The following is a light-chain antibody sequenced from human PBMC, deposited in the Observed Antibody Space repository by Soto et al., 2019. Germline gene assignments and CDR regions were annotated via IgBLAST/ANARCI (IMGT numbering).Light chain of an antibody. CDR3: QQANSFPIP. CDR1: QSISNW. V-gene: IGKV1-5*01. CDR2: DAY. J-gene: IGKJ5*01. Sequence: IQVTQSPSTLPASVVDRVTITCRASQSISNWLAWYQQKPGKAPKFLIYDAYTLESGVTSRFSGSGSGTDFTLTISSVQPEDFATYRCQQANSFPIPLGQGTRLEIK.